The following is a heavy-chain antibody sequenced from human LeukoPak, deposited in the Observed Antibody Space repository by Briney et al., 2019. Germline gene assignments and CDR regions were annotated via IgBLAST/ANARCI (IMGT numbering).Heavy chain of an antibody. J-gene: IGHJ1*01. V-gene: IGHV4-39*01. CDR3: ARQGNSVYFQH. CDR1: GDSISYSSYY. Sequence: KPSETLSLTCTVSGDSISYSSYYWGWIRQPPGKGLEWIGNIFYSGSTHYNPSLKSRVTISVGTSKNQFSLRLSSVTAADTAVYYCARQGNSVYFQHWGQGTLVTVSS. CDR2: IFYSGST. D-gene: IGHD4-23*01.